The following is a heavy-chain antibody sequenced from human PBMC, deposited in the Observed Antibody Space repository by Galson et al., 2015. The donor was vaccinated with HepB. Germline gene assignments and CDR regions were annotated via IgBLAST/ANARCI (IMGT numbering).Heavy chain of an antibody. Sequence: ETLSLTCAVYGGSFSGYYWSWIRQPPGKGLEWIGEINHSGSTNYNPSLKSRVTISVDTSKNQFSLKLSSVTAADTAVYYCAIGIAVAGTFSDLWSRGTLVTVSS. CDR2: INHSGST. J-gene: IGHJ2*01. CDR3: AIGIAVAGTFSDL. D-gene: IGHD6-19*01. CDR1: GGSFSGYY. V-gene: IGHV4-34*01.